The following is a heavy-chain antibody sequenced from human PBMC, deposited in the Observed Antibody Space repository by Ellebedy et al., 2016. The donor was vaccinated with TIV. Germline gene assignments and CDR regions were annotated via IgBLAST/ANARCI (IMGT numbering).Heavy chain of an antibody. Sequence: GGSLRLXCAASGFTFSSYGMHWVRQAPGKGLEWVAVISYDGSNKYYADSVKGRFTISRDNSKNTLYLQMNSLRAEDTAVYYCAKGDDYGDYEPLSSHLSYYYGMDVWGQGTTVTVSS. V-gene: IGHV3-30*18. CDR1: GFTFSSYG. D-gene: IGHD4-17*01. CDR2: ISYDGSNK. CDR3: AKGDDYGDYEPLSSHLSYYYGMDV. J-gene: IGHJ6*02.